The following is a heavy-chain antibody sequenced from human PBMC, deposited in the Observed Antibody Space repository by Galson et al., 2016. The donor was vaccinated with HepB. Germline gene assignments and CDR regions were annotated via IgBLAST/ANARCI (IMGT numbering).Heavy chain of an antibody. V-gene: IGHV2-5*02. Sequence: PALVKPTQTLTLTCTFSGFSLRTSGEGVGWIRQPPGKALEWLALVYWDDYKRYSPSLMSRLTITKDTSKNQVVLTMANMDPVDTGTYYCAHSPTAVSDNFDAFDIWGQGTMVT. CDR2: VYWDDYK. D-gene: IGHD6-19*01. CDR1: GFSLRTSGEG. J-gene: IGHJ3*02. CDR3: AHSPTAVSDNFDAFDI.